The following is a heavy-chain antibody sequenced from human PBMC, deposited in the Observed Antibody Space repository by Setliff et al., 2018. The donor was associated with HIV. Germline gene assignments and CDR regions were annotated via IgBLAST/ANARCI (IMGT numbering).Heavy chain of an antibody. CDR1: GFTLSNFW. CDR3: ARNPRPIAAAGFDLDY. CDR2: INNDGSSA. Sequence: GGSLRLSCAVSGFTLSNFWMHWVRQAPGKGLVWVSRINNDGSSATYADSVQGRFTISSDNAKNTLYLQMNSLRAEDTAVYYCARNPRPIAAAGFDLDYWGQGTMVTVS. J-gene: IGHJ4*02. D-gene: IGHD6-13*01. V-gene: IGHV3-74*01.